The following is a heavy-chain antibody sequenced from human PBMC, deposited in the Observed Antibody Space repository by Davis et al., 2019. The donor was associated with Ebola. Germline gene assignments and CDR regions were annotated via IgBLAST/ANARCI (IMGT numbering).Heavy chain of an antibody. Sequence: GESLKIPCKGSGYSFTSYWIGWVRQMPGKGLEWMGIIYPGDSDTRYSPSFQGQVTISADKSISTAYLQWSSLKASDTAMYYCARCLGHDFWSIGWFDPWGQGTLVTVSS. D-gene: IGHD3-3*01. CDR3: ARCLGHDFWSIGWFDP. V-gene: IGHV5-51*01. CDR1: GYSFTSYW. CDR2: IYPGDSDT. J-gene: IGHJ5*02.